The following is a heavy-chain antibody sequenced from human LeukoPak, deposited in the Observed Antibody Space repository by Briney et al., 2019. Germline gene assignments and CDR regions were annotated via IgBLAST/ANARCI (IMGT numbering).Heavy chain of an antibody. Sequence: PSETLSLTCTVSGGSISSYYWSWIRQPAGKGLEWIGRIYTSGSTNYNPSLKSRVTMSVDTSKNQFSLKPSSVTAADTAVYYCARDWTGSSWTNFDYWGQGTLVTVSS. V-gene: IGHV4-4*07. D-gene: IGHD6-13*01. CDR3: ARDWTGSSWTNFDY. CDR1: GGSISSYY. CDR2: IYTSGST. J-gene: IGHJ4*02.